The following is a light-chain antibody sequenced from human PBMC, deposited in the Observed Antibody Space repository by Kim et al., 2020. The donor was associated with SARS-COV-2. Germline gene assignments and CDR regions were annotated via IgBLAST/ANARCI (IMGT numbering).Light chain of an antibody. Sequence: SYELTQPPSVSVAPGKTARITCGGNNIGSKSVHWYQQKPGQAPVLVIYYDSDRPSGSPERFSGSNSGNTATLTISRVAAGDEADYYCQVWDSSSDDFGTGTKVTVL. J-gene: IGLJ1*01. CDR1: NIGSKS. CDR3: QVWDSSSDD. CDR2: YDS. V-gene: IGLV3-21*04.